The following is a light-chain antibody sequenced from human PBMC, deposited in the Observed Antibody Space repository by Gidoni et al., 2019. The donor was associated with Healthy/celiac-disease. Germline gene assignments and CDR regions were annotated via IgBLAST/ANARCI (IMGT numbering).Light chain of an antibody. V-gene: IGLV2-14*01. CDR2: DVS. CDR3: SSYTSSTPYV. J-gene: IGLJ1*01. Sequence: QSALTQPASVSGSPGQSITISCTGTSSDVGGYNYVSWYQQHPAKAPKLMIYDVSNRPSGVSNRFSGSKSGNTASLTISGLQAEDEADYYCSSYTSSTPYVFGTGTKVTVL. CDR1: SSDVGGYNY.